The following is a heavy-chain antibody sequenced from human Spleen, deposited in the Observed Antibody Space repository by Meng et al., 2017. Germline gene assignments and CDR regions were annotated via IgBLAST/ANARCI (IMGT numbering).Heavy chain of an antibody. CDR3: ARDCCSDNGPIDH. D-gene: IGHD2-15*01. V-gene: IGHV3-23*01. J-gene: IGHJ4*02. Sequence: GESLKISCRTSGFTFTSYGMGWVRQAPGKGLEWVATISNNGDTHYADSMTGRFIISRDDSRNTLYLHVSSLRVEDTAMYYCARDCCSDNGPIDHWGQGALVTVSS. CDR1: GFTFTSYG. CDR2: ISNNGDT.